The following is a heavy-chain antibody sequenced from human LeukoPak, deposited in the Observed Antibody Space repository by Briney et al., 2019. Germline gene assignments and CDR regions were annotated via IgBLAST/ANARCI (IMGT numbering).Heavy chain of an antibody. V-gene: IGHV4-34*01. D-gene: IGHD3-22*01. Sequence: PSETLSLTCAVYGGSCSGYYWSWIRQPPGKGLEWIGEIRQSGSTNFHPSLKSRVTISGDTSKNQFSLRLSSVTAADTAMYYCAEYCYDISGDCDEYWGQGTLVTVSS. CDR2: IRQSGST. J-gene: IGHJ4*02. CDR1: GGSCSGYY. CDR3: AEYCYDISGDCDEY.